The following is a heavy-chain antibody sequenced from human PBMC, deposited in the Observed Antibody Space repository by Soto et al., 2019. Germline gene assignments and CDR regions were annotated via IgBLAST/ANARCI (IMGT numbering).Heavy chain of an antibody. CDR3: ARHPRRSPYCGGDCPSFFDY. D-gene: IGHD2-21*02. Sequence: SETLSLTCTVSGSSINSSGYYWGWIRQPPGKGLEWIGSMFYGVSTYYNPSLKSRVTVSVDTSKDQFSLKLSSVTAADTAVYYCARHPRRSPYCGGDCPSFFDYWGQGTLVTVSS. J-gene: IGHJ4*02. CDR1: GSSINSSGYY. V-gene: IGHV4-39*01. CDR2: MFYGVST.